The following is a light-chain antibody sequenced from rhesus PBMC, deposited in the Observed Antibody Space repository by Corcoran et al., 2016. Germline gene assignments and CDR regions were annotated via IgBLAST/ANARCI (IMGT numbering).Light chain of an antibody. CDR2: AAS. V-gene: IGKV1-74*01. CDR3: QHSYATPYS. CDR1: ENVNNY. Sequence: DIQMTQSPSSLSASVGDRVTITCRASENVNNYLHWYQQKPGKAPKLLIYAASTLQSGVPSRFSGSGSWTDYTFTISSLQPEDVATYYCQHSYATPYSFGQGTKVEIK. J-gene: IGKJ2*01.